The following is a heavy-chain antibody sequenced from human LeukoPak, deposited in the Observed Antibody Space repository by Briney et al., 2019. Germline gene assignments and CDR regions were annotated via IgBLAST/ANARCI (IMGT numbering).Heavy chain of an antibody. CDR3: ARLVPPGGGDCTGSNCHTVYYFDY. J-gene: IGHJ4*02. D-gene: IGHD2-15*01. CDR1: GGSITSSSSY. CDR2: IYYSGTT. V-gene: IGHV4-39*01. Sequence: SETLSLTCTVSGGSITSSSSYWGWIRQPPGKGLEWIGTIYYSGTTYYNPSLKSRVTISIDAAKNQFSLMLTSVTAADTAVYYCARLVPPGGGDCTGSNCHTVYYFDYWGQGTLVTVPS.